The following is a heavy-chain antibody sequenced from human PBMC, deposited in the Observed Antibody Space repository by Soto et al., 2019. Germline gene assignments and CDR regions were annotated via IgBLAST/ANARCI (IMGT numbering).Heavy chain of an antibody. V-gene: IGHV4-31*03. CDR2: MYYSGNT. CDR3: AGVRGVNWFDP. D-gene: IGHD3-10*01. Sequence: SETLSLTCTVSGHSMSNTDYFWGWIRQPPGKGLEWIGCMYYSGNTHYNPSLKSRVTISVDTSKNQFSLKLSSVTAADTAVYYCAGVRGVNWFDPWGQGTLVTVSS. CDR1: GHSMSNTDYF. J-gene: IGHJ5*02.